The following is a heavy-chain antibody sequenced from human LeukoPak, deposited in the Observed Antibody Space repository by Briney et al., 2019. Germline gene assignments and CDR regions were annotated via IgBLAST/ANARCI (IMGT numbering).Heavy chain of an antibody. Sequence: GGSLRLSCAASGFTFSSYGMHWVRQAPGKGLEWVAVIWYDGSNKYYADSVKGRFTISRDNPKNTLYLQMNSLRAEDTAVYYCAKERNSSGYDYVFAYWGQGTLVTVSS. V-gene: IGHV3-33*06. D-gene: IGHD5-12*01. CDR3: AKERNSSGYDYVFAY. CDR2: IWYDGSNK. CDR1: GFTFSSYG. J-gene: IGHJ4*02.